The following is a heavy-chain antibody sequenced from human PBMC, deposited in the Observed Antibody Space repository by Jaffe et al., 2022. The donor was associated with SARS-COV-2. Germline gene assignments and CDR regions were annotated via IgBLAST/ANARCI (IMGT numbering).Heavy chain of an antibody. CDR3: ARVRGSSSWPRNYYYYGMDV. V-gene: IGHV3-30-3*01. D-gene: IGHD6-13*01. CDR2: ISYDGSNK. Sequence: QVQLVESGGGVVQPGRSLRLSCAASGFTFSSYAMHWVRQAPGKGLEWVAVISYDGSNKYYADSVKGRFTISRDNSKNTLYLQMNSLRAEDTAVYYCARVRGSSSWPRNYYYYGMDVWGQGTTVTVSS. J-gene: IGHJ6*02. CDR1: GFTFSSYA.